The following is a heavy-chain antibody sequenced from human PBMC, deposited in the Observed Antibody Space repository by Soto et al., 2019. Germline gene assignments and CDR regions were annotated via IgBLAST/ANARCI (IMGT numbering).Heavy chain of an antibody. D-gene: IGHD3-16*02. CDR2: INPNSGGT. CDR3: ARGARIMITFGGVIVPSSDDAFDI. CDR1: GYTFTGYY. J-gene: IGHJ3*02. Sequence: QVQLVQSGAEVKKPGASVKVSCKASGYTFTGYYMHWVRQAPGQGLEWMGWINPNSGGTNYAQKFTGWGPITRDKSIRRAYMDLSRLQSDDTAVYYCARGARIMITFGGVIVPSSDDAFDIWGQGTMVTVSS. V-gene: IGHV1-2*04.